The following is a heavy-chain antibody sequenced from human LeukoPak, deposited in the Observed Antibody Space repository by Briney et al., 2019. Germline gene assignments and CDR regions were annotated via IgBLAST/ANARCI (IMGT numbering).Heavy chain of an antibody. CDR1: RFTVSSNY. Sequence: PGGSLGLSCAASRFTVSSNYMSWVRQAPGKGLEWVSIIYTGDNTFYADSVKGRFIISRDNSKNTLYLQMNSLRAEDTAVYYCARDLLGDYWGQGTLVTVSS. CDR3: ARDLLGDY. V-gene: IGHV3-66*01. J-gene: IGHJ4*02. CDR2: IYTGDNT.